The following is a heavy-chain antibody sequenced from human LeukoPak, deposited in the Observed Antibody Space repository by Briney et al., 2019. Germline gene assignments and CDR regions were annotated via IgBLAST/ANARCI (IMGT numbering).Heavy chain of an antibody. D-gene: IGHD1-26*01. J-gene: IGHJ4*02. V-gene: IGHV3-11*04. CDR2: ISSLSGTI. Sequence: GGSLRLSCAASGFTFSDYYMSWIRQAPGEGLEWVSYISSLSGTIYYADSVKGRFTISRDNAKNSLYLQMDSLRVEDTAVYYCARDQGGGTSYWGQGTLVTVSS. CDR1: GFTFSDYY. CDR3: ARDQGGGTSY.